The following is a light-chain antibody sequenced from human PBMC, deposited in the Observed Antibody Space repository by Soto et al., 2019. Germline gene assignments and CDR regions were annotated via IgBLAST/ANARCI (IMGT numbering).Light chain of an antibody. Sequence: EIVLTQSPATLSLSPGERATLSCRASQSVSSYLAWYQQKPGQAPRLLIYDASNRATGIPARLSGSGSGTDLTLSLSSLEPEDFAVYYCQQRSNWPPHTVGQGTKLEI. J-gene: IGKJ2*01. CDR3: QQRSNWPPHT. CDR1: QSVSSY. CDR2: DAS. V-gene: IGKV3-11*01.